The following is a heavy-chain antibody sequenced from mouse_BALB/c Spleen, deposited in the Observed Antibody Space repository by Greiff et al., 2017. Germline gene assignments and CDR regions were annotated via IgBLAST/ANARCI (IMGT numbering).Heavy chain of an antibody. CDR1: GYTFTDYN. J-gene: IGHJ4*01. Sequence: VQLQQSGPELVKPGASVKISCKASGYTFTDYNMHWVKQSHGKSLEWIGYIYPYNGGTGYNQKFKSKATLTVDNYSSTAYMELRSLTSEDSAVYYCARNTEEKMDYWGQGTSVTVSS. CDR3: ARNTEEKMDY. CDR2: IYPYNGGT. V-gene: IGHV1S29*02.